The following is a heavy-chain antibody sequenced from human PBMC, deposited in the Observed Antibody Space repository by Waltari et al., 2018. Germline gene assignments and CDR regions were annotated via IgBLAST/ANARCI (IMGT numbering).Heavy chain of an antibody. V-gene: IGHV4-38-2*01. CDR3: ARVLPGSDHGYFDY. J-gene: IGHJ4*02. CDR2: SYNTGST. Sequence: QVQLQESGPGLVKPSGTLSLTCAVSGYSINDGYHWGWIRQHPGKGLECIGSSYNTGSTDYNAALKSRITISVDTSKKQFSLRLSSVTAADTAVYYWARVLPGSDHGYFDYWGQGILVTVSS. CDR1: GYSINDGYH. D-gene: IGHD2-21*02.